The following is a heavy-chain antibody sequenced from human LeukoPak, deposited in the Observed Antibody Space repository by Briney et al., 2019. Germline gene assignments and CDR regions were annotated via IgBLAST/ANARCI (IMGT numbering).Heavy chain of an antibody. D-gene: IGHD6-13*01. CDR3: ARHIRPSIAAAGIDF. CDR2: IHSSGST. CDR1: AGSISRRSYY. Sequence: PSETLSLTCTVSAGSISRRSYYWGWIRQPPGKGLEWIGSIHSSGSTYYNPSLKSRVTISVETAKNQFSLKLSSVTAADTAVYYCARHIRPSIAAAGIDFWGQGAQVTVSS. V-gene: IGHV4-39*01. J-gene: IGHJ4*02.